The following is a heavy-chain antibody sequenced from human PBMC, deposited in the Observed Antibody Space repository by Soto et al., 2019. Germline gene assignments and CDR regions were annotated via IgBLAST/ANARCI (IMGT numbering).Heavy chain of an antibody. CDR2: LNTKNGGT. D-gene: IGHD3-16*01. CDR3: AIERDYMTRLGMDL. J-gene: IGHJ6*02. Sequence: ASVQVTCKGSGYTLTDLSMHWERQAPGKGLEWMGRLNTKNGGTIYAQKFQGRVTMTRDTSTSPAYTELSSLRSEERAVYYCAIERDYMTRLGMDLWGQGTTGAVAS. CDR1: GYTLTDLS. V-gene: IGHV1-24*01.